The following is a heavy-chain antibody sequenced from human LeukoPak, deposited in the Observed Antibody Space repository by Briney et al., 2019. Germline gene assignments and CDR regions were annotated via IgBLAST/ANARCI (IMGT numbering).Heavy chain of an antibody. V-gene: IGHV1-8*01. D-gene: IGHD2-2*01. CDR1: GYTFTIYD. Sequence: VASVTVSFTTSGYTFTIYDINWVRQARGQRLEWMGRINSNNRDTNYAQKFQGRVTMTRNSSISTASMGLSSLRPEDTAVYFCARATLVVPAALYYWGQGSLVTVSS. CDR3: ARATLVVPAALYY. J-gene: IGHJ4*02. CDR2: INSNNRDT.